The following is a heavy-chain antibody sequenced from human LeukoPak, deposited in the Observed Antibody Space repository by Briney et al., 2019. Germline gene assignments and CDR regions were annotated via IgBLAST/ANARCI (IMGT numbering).Heavy chain of an antibody. Sequence: SETLSPTCTVSGGSISSYYWSWIRQPAGKGLEWIGRIYTSGSTNYNPSLKSRVTMSVDTSKNQFSLKLSSVTAADTAVYYCARDIVVVPAAIRLQVSYAFDIWGQGTMVTVSS. CDR1: GGSISSYY. V-gene: IGHV4-4*07. J-gene: IGHJ3*02. D-gene: IGHD2-2*02. CDR3: ARDIVVVPAAIRLQVSYAFDI. CDR2: IYTSGST.